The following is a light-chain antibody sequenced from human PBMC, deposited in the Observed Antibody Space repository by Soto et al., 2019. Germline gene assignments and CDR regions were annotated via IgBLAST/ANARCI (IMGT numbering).Light chain of an antibody. V-gene: IGKV3-11*01. CDR1: QDVANY. CDR3: QQCSNWPQT. Sequence: EIVLTQSPATLSLSPGERATLSCRASQDVANYLDWYQQKPGQAPMLLIYESSNRATGIAARFSGSGSWTDFTLTIRSLEPEDFAVNYCQQCSNWPQTLGQETTV. CDR2: ESS. J-gene: IGKJ1*01.